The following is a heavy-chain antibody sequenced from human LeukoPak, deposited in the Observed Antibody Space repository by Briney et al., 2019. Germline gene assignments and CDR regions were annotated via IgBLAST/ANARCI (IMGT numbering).Heavy chain of an antibody. CDR3: ARDLGSYSSTHFDY. CDR2: IIPIFGTA. Sequence: GASVKVSCKASGGTFSSYAISWVRQAPGQGLEWMGGIIPIFGTANYAQKFRGRVTITADKSTRTAYMELSSLRSEDTAVYYCARDLGSYSSTHFDYWGQGTLVTVSS. CDR1: GGTFSSYA. V-gene: IGHV1-69*06. J-gene: IGHJ4*02. D-gene: IGHD6-13*01.